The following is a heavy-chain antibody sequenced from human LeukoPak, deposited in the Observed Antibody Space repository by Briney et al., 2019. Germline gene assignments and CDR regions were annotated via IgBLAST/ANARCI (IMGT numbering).Heavy chain of an antibody. J-gene: IGHJ5*02. CDR1: GGTFSSYA. V-gene: IGHV1-69*05. D-gene: IGHD6-13*01. CDR3: ARGQQVPGWFDP. Sequence: SVTVSCKASGGTFSSYAISWVRQAPGQGLEWMGGIIPIFGTANYAQKFQGRVTITTDESTSTAYMELSSLRSEDTAVYYCARGQQVPGWFDPWGQGTLVTVSS. CDR2: IIPIFGTA.